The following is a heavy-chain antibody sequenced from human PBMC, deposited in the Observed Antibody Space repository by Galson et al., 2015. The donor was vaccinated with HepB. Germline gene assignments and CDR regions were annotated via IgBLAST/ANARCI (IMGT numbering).Heavy chain of an antibody. Sequence: SLRLSCAASGFTFSSYSMNWVRQAPGKGLEWVSSITTSSSYIYYADSVKGRFTISRDNAKNSLYLQMNSLRAEDTAVYYCARARIAVAGFDYWGQGTLVTVSS. V-gene: IGHV3-21*01. D-gene: IGHD6-19*01. CDR3: ARARIAVAGFDY. CDR1: GFTFSSYS. J-gene: IGHJ4*02. CDR2: ITTSSSYI.